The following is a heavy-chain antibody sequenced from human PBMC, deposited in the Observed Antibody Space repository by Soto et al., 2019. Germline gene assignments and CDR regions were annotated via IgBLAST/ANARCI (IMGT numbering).Heavy chain of an antibody. V-gene: IGHV3-33*01. Sequence: QVQLVESGGGVVQPGRSLRLSCAASGFTFSNYGMHWVRQAPGKGLEWVAVTWYEGSNKYYADSVKGRFTISRDNSKNTLYLQMNSLRAEDTAVYYCARDLADYGDYVQYCFDYWGQGTLVTVSS. CDR3: ARDLADYGDYVQYCFDY. J-gene: IGHJ4*02. CDR2: TWYEGSNK. CDR1: GFTFSNYG. D-gene: IGHD4-17*01.